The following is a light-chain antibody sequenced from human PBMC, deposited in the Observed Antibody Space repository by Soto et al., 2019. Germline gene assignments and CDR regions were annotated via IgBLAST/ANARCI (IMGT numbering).Light chain of an antibody. J-gene: IGKJ4*01. Sequence: EIVMTQSPATLSVSPGERATLSCRASQSVSSNLAWYQQKPGQAPRLLIYGASTRATGIPARFSGSGSGTEFFITIISLQYDDVVVYYCHQYDNCPALTFGGGTKVEIK. CDR2: GAS. CDR3: HQYDNCPALT. CDR1: QSVSSN. V-gene: IGKV3-15*01.